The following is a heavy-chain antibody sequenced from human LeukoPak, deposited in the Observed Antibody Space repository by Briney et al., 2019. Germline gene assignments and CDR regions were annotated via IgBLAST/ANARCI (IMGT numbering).Heavy chain of an antibody. CDR1: GYTFTSYG. V-gene: IGHV1-18*01. D-gene: IGHD5-12*01. CDR3: ARSRDGYKISPGGDY. Sequence: ASVKVSCKASGYTFTSYGISWVRQAPGQGLEWMGWISAYNGNTNYAQKLQGRVTMTTDTSTSTAYMELRSLRSDDTAVYYCARSRDGYKISPGGDYWGQGTLVTVSS. CDR2: ISAYNGNT. J-gene: IGHJ4*02.